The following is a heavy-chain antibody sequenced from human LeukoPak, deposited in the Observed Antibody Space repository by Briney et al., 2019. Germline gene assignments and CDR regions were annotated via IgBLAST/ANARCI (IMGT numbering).Heavy chain of an antibody. D-gene: IGHD3-22*01. V-gene: IGHV3-66*01. CDR1: GFSVRVSF. J-gene: IGHJ3*02. CDR2: LPNTENS. CDR3: ARETYYYDSRGDAFDI. Sequence: GGSLRLSCAASGFSVRVSFMNWVRQAPGKGMEWVPLLPNTENSFYADSVKGRFTLSRDISNNTLYLHMHSRRGEDTAVYYCARETYYYDSRGDAFDIWGQGTMVTVSS.